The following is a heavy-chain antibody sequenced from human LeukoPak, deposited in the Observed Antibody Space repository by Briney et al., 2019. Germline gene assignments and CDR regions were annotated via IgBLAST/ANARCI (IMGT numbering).Heavy chain of an antibody. CDR2: IYYSGST. CDR3: AKGHCSGGSCYRGWFDP. CDR1: GGSISSYY. Sequence: SETLSLTCTVSGGSISSYYWSWIRQPPGKGLEWIGYIYYSGSTNYNPSLKSRVTISVDTSKNQFSLKLSSVTAADTAVYYRAKGHCSGGSCYRGWFDPWGQGTLVTVSS. D-gene: IGHD2-15*01. V-gene: IGHV4-59*01. J-gene: IGHJ5*02.